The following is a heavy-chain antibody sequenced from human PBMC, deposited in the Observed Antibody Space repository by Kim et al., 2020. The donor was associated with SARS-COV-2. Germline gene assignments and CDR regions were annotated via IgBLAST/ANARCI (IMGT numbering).Heavy chain of an antibody. Sequence: GSTIYYADSVKGRFTIYRDNAKNSLYLQMNSLSAEDTAVYYCARSKPCDYWGQGTLVTVSS. CDR2: GSTI. V-gene: IGHV3-11*01. J-gene: IGHJ4*02. CDR3: ARSKPCDY.